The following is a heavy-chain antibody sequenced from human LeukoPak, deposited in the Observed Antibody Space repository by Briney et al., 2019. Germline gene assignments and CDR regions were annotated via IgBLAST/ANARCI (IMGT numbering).Heavy chain of an antibody. J-gene: IGHJ4*02. CDR1: GYTFTDYF. CDR3: ARAPLNSGYTFDY. CDR2: INPNSGRT. Sequence: ASVKVSCKASGYTFTDYFMHWVRQAPGQGFELMGWINPNSGRTHSAQKFQGRVTVTRDTSISTAYMKLSRLTSDDTAVYYCARAPLNSGYTFDYWGQGTLVTVSS. D-gene: IGHD3-22*01. V-gene: IGHV1-2*02.